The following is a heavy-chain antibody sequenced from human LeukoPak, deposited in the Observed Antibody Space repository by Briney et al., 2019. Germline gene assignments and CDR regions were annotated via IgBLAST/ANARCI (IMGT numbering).Heavy chain of an antibody. D-gene: IGHD6-13*01. CDR3: VSGGGFGSSWYYFDY. Sequence: GGSLRLSCAASGFTFSSYDMYWVRHATGKGREWVSYIGIAGDTYYAGSLKGRFTISRENAKKYLYLQMNYLTAGSTAVYYWVSGGGFGSSWYYFDYWGQGTLVTVSS. CDR1: GFTFSSYD. CDR2: IGIAGDT. V-gene: IGHV3-13*04. J-gene: IGHJ4*02.